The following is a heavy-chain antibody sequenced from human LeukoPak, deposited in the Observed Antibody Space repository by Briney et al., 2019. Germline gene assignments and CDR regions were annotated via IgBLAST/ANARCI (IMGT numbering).Heavy chain of an antibody. CDR2: INQDGSEQ. J-gene: IGHJ4*02. D-gene: IGHD3-10*01. Sequence: GGSLRLPCAASGFTFSTYWMTWVRQAPGKGLEWVANINQDGSEQYSVDSLKGRFTISRDNAKNSLYLQMNSLRAEDTAVYYCARDSDYYGSGSLGYWGQGTLVTVSS. CDR3: ARDSDYYGSGSLGY. CDR1: GFTFSTYW. V-gene: IGHV3-7*01.